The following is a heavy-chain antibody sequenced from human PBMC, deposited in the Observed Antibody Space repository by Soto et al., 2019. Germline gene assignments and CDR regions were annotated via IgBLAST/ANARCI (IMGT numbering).Heavy chain of an antibody. CDR2: IYSGGST. J-gene: IGHJ6*02. D-gene: IGHD6-19*01. V-gene: IGHV3-53*02. CDR1: GFTVSSNY. Sequence: EVQLVETGGGLIQPGGSLRLSCAASGFTVSSNYMSWVRQAPGKGLEWVSVIYSGGSTYYADSVKGRFTISRDNSKNTRYLQMNSLRAEDTAVYYCARATTGYSSGWYYSHYYGMDVWGQGTTVTVSS. CDR3: ARATTGYSSGWYYSHYYGMDV.